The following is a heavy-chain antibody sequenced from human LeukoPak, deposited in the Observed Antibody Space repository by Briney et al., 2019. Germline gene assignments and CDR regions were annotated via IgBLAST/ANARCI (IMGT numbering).Heavy chain of an antibody. Sequence: PSETLSLTCTVSGGSISSSSYYWGWIRQPPGKGLEWTGSIYYSGSTYYNPSLKSRVTISVDTSKNQFSLKLSSVTAADTAVYYCARQEGGIVGPYWGQGTLVTVSS. V-gene: IGHV4-39*01. CDR1: GGSISSSSYY. D-gene: IGHD1-26*01. CDR3: ARQEGGIVGPY. CDR2: IYYSGST. J-gene: IGHJ4*02.